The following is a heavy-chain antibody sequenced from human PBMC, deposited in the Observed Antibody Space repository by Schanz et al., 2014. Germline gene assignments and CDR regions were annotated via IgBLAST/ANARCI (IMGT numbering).Heavy chain of an antibody. CDR3: AKAGSGWSTAGYYY. J-gene: IGHJ4*02. Sequence: VKLLESGGHLVQPGGSLRLSCVASGFTFSTYAMSWVRQAPGKGLEWVAVISYDGSDKFHADSVKGRFTISRDNSKNTLYLQMNSLRAEDTAVYYCAKAGSGWSTAGYYYWGQGTLVTVSS. CDR2: ISYDGSDK. CDR1: GFTFSTYA. V-gene: IGHV3-30*18. D-gene: IGHD6-19*01.